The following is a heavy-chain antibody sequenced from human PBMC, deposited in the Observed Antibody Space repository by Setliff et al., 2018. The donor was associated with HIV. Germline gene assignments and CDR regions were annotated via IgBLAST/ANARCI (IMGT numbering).Heavy chain of an antibody. CDR2: IYYTGTT. CDR1: YSSLTSNNFY. V-gene: IGHV4-39*01. CDR3: ARALTGMDAFDI. J-gene: IGHJ3*02. Sequence: PSETLSLTCSVSYSSLTSNNFYWGWIRQPPGRGLEWIGNIYYTGTTYYNPSLKSRVTISVAMSKNQFSLKLSSVTAADTAVYYCARALTGMDAFDIWGQGTMVTVSS. D-gene: IGHD3-9*01.